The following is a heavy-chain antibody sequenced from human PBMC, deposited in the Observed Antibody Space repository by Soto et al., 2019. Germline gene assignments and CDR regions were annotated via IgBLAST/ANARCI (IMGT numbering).Heavy chain of an antibody. CDR1: GFTFSSYS. V-gene: IGHV3-21*01. Sequence: GGSLRLSCAASGFTFSSYSMNWVRQAQGKGLEWVSSISSSSSYIYYADSVKGRFTISRDNAKNSLYLQMNSLRAEDTAVYYFARDPAYDYGGRGPYEYWGQGTLVTVSS. CDR3: ARDPAYDYGGRGPYEY. J-gene: IGHJ4*02. CDR2: ISSSSSYI. D-gene: IGHD4-17*01.